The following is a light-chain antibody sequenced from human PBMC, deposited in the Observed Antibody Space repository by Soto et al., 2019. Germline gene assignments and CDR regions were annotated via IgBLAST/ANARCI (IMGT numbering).Light chain of an antibody. CDR2: GNN. V-gene: IGLV1-40*01. Sequence: SVLTQPPSVSGAPGQRVTIPCTGSSSNIGTGYDVHWYQQLPGTAPKIIIYGNNNRPSGVPDRFSGSKSGTSATLGITGLQTGDEAEYYCGTWDTSLSGGGVFGTGTKVTVL. J-gene: IGLJ1*01. CDR1: SSNIGTGYD. CDR3: GTWDTSLSGGGV.